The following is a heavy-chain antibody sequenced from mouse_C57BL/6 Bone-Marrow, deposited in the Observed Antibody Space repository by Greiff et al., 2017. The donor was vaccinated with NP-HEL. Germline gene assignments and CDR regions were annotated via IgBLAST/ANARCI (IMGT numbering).Heavy chain of an antibody. CDR3: ARRFYYDYDGDWYFDV. CDR2: IDPSDSYT. D-gene: IGHD2-4*01. J-gene: IGHJ1*03. Sequence: QVQLQQPGAELVRPGTSVKLSCKASGYTFTSYWMHWVKQRPGQGLEWIGVIDPSDSYTNYNQKFKGKATLTVDTSSSKAYMQLSSLTSKDSAVYYCARRFYYDYDGDWYFDVWGTGTTVTVSS. CDR1: GYTFTSYW. V-gene: IGHV1-59*01.